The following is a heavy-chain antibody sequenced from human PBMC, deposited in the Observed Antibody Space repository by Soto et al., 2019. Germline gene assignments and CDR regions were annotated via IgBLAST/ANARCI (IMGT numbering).Heavy chain of an antibody. J-gene: IGHJ4*02. CDR1: GFTFSSYA. V-gene: IGHV3-23*01. CDR2: ISGSGGST. D-gene: IGHD3-10*01. Sequence: GGSLRLSCAASGFTFSSYAMSWVRQAPGKGLEWVSAISGSGGSTYYADSVKGRFTISRDNSKNTLYLQMNSLRAEDTAVYYCAKDFLPYYGSGSYSFDYWGQGTLVTAPQ. CDR3: AKDFLPYYGSGSYSFDY.